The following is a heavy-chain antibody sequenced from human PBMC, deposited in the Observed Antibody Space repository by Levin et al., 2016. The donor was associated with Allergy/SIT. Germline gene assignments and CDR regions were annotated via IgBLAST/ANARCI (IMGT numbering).Heavy chain of an antibody. CDR1: GGSVSSGSYY. CDR3: ARYGVAQSYYFDY. CDR2: IYYTGST. D-gene: IGHD5-12*01. J-gene: IGHJ4*02. Sequence: SETLSLTCTVSGGSVSSGSYYWGWIRQPPGKGLEWIGYIYYTGSTNYNPSLKSRVTISVDTSKNQFSLKLSSVTAADTAVYYCARYGVAQSYYFDYWGQGTLVTVSS. V-gene: IGHV4-61*01.